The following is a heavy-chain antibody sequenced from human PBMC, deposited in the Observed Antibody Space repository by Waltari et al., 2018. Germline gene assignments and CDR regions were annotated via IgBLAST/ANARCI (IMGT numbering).Heavy chain of an antibody. CDR1: GFTFSSYS. V-gene: IGHV3-21*01. D-gene: IGHD3-22*01. J-gene: IGHJ4*02. CDR2: ISSSSSYI. Sequence: EVQLVESGGGLVKPGGSLRLSCAASGFTFSSYSMNWVRQATGKGLEWVSSISSSSSYIYYADSVKGRFTIARDNAKNSLYLQMNSLRAEDTAVYYCARDGYYDSSGYSPDGYFDYWGQGTLFTVSS. CDR3: ARDGYYDSSGYSPDGYFDY.